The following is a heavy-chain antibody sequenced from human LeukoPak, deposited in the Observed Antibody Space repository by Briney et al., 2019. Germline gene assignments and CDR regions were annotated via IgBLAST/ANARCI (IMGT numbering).Heavy chain of an antibody. J-gene: IGHJ4*02. Sequence: SETLSLTCAVYGGSFSGYYWSWIRQPPGKGLEWIGEINHSGSTNYNPSLKSRVTISVDTSKNQFSLKLSSVTAADTAVYYCARKRSRSYYDSSGYFWFDYWGQGTLVTVSS. CDR2: INHSGST. CDR3: ARKRSRSYYDSSGYFWFDY. CDR1: GGSFSGYY. D-gene: IGHD3-22*01. V-gene: IGHV4-34*01.